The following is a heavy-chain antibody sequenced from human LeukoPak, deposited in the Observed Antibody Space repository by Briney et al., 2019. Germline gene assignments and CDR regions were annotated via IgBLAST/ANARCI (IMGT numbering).Heavy chain of an antibody. V-gene: IGHV3-9*01. J-gene: IGHJ6*02. CDR1: GFTFDDYA. CDR2: ISWNSGSI. D-gene: IGHD2-15*01. Sequence: GRSLRLSCAASGFTFDDYAMHWVRQAPGKGLEWVSGISWNSGSIGYADSVKGRFTISRDNAKNSLYLQMNSLRAEDTALYYCAKDIGGGIEVVAATRGGGDYYYYYGMDVWGQGTTVTVSS. CDR3: AKDIGGGIEVVAATRGGGDYYYYYGMDV.